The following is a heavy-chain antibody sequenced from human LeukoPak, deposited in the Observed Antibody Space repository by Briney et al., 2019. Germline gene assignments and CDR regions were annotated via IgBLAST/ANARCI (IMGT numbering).Heavy chain of an antibody. Sequence: GGSLRLSCAASGFTFDDYAMHWVRQAPGKGLEWVSGISWNSGSIGYADSVKGRFTISRDNAKNSLYLQMNSLRAEDTALYYCAKDNYDSAFDYWGQGTLVTVSS. CDR1: GFTFDDYA. CDR2: ISWNSGSI. CDR3: AKDNYDSAFDY. D-gene: IGHD3-22*01. J-gene: IGHJ4*02. V-gene: IGHV3-9*01.